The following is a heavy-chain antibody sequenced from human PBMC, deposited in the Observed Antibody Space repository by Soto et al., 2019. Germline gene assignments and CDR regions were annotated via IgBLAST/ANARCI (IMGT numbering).Heavy chain of an antibody. J-gene: IGHJ4*02. V-gene: IGHV4-30-2*01. CDR2: IYHSGST. CDR3: AREGDGYNYGEYYLDY. CDR1: GGSISSGGYS. D-gene: IGHD5-12*01. Sequence: SETLSLTCAVSGGSISSGGYSWSWIRQPPGKGLEWIGYIYHSGSTYYNPSLKSRVTISVDRSKNQFSLKLSSVTAADTAVYYCAREGDGYNYGEYYLDYWGQGTLVTVSS.